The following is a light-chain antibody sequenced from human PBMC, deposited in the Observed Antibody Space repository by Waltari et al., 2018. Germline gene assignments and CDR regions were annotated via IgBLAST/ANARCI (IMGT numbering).Light chain of an antibody. V-gene: IGKV3-20*01. Sequence: ELVLTQSPGTLSLSPGEGATLSCRASQSVSSAFLAWYQQKPGQAPRLLIYGASYRATGIPGRFSGSGSGADFTLAINRLEPEDFAVYYCQHYVNSPQVTFGGGTKVEIK. CDR1: QSVSSAF. CDR3: QHYVNSPQVT. CDR2: GAS. J-gene: IGKJ4*01.